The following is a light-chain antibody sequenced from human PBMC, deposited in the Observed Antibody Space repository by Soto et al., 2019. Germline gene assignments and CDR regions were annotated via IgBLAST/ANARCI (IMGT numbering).Light chain of an antibody. CDR2: EVS. V-gene: IGLV2-23*02. J-gene: IGLJ1*01. Sequence: QSVLTQPASLSGSPGQSITISCTGTSSDVGSYNLVSWYQQHPGKAPKLMIYEVSKRPSGVSNRFSGSKSGNTASLTISGLQAEDEADYYCCSYAGSSTQVFGTGTKVTVL. CDR1: SSDVGSYNL. CDR3: CSYAGSSTQV.